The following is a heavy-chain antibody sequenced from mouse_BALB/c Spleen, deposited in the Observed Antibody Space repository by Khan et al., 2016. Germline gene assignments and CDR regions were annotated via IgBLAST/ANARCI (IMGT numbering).Heavy chain of an antibody. Sequence: QIQLVQSGPELKKPGETVKISCKASGYTFTNYGMNWVKQAPGKGLKWMGWINTYTGEPTYADDFKGRFAFSSETSASTAYLQINNLKNEDTATXFCASFHDGYYVGLYYAMYYWCQGASVIVSS. J-gene: IGHJ4*01. V-gene: IGHV9-3-1*01. D-gene: IGHD2-3*01. CDR2: INTYTGEP. CDR1: GYTFTNYG. CDR3: ASFHDGYYVGLYYAMYY.